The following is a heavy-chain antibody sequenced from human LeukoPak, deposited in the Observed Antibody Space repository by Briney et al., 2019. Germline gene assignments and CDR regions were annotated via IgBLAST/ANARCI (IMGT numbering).Heavy chain of an antibody. CDR3: ARHWEDYDILTGLDY. CDR1: GFTFSSYG. CDR2: IRYDGSNK. D-gene: IGHD3-9*01. Sequence: GGSLRLSCAASGFTFSSYGMHWVRQAPGKGLEWVAFIRYDGSNKYYADSVKGRFTISRDNSKNTLYLQMNSLRAEDTAVYYCARHWEDYDILTGLDYWGQGTLVTVSS. V-gene: IGHV3-30*02. J-gene: IGHJ4*02.